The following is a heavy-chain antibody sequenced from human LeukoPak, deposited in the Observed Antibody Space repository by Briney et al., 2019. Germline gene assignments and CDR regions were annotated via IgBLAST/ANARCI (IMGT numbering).Heavy chain of an antibody. D-gene: IGHD6-19*01. CDR1: GFTFSSYA. CDR2: ISGSGGST. V-gene: IGHV3-23*01. Sequence: GGSLRLSCAASGFTFSSYAMSWVRQAPGKGLEWVSAISGSGGSTYHADSVKGRFTISRDNSKNTLYLQMNSLRAEDTAVYYCAKDSVAVTDPNWFDPWGQGTLVTVSS. CDR3: AKDSVAVTDPNWFDP. J-gene: IGHJ5*02.